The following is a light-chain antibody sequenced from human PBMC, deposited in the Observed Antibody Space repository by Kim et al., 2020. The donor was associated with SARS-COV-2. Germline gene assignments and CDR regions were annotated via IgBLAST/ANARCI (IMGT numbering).Light chain of an antibody. CDR1: NLGDKH. CDR3: QVWDNGTVV. J-gene: IGLJ3*02. Sequence: SYELTQPPSLSVSPGQTVTIPCSGDNLGDKHCSWYQQRPGQSPLLVIYLDARRPSGIPERFSGSNSGTTATLTISAAQTTDEADYFCQVWDNGTVVFGGGTKLTVL. V-gene: IGLV3-1*01. CDR2: LDA.